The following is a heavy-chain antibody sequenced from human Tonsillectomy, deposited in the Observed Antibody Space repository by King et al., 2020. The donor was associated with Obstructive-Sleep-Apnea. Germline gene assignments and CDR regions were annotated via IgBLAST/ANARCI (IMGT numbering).Heavy chain of an antibody. CDR3: AGLGYYDGSGYKSDAFDF. CDR1: GFTFSSYS. Sequence: VQLVESGGGLVKPGGSLRLSCAASGFTFSSYSMNWVRQAPGKGLEWVSSISSSSSYIYYADSVKGRFTISRDNAKNSLYLQMNSLRAEDTAVYYCAGLGYYDGSGYKSDAFDFWGQGTMVTVS. J-gene: IGHJ3*01. CDR2: ISSSSSYI. D-gene: IGHD3-22*01. V-gene: IGHV3-21*01.